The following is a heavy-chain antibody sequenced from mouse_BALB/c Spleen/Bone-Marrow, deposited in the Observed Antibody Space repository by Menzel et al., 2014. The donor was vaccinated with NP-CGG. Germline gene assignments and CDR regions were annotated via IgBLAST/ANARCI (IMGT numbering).Heavy chain of an antibody. D-gene: IGHD4-1*01. CDR1: GFTFSSYT. CDR3: ARRDGTYYFDY. Sequence: EVMLVESGGGLVQPGGSLKLSCVASGFTFSSYTMSWVRLTPEKRLEWVAYISNGGGNTYYADPVKGRFTISRDNAKNTLYLQMSSLKSEDTALYYCARRDGTYYFDYWGQGTTLTVSS. J-gene: IGHJ2*01. CDR2: ISNGGGNT. V-gene: IGHV5-12-2*01.